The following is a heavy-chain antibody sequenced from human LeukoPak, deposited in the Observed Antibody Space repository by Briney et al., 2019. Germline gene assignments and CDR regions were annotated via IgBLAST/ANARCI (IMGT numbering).Heavy chain of an antibody. CDR1: ADSLTSCW. Sequence: GESLKISCKGSADSLTSCWIGWLRQMPGKGLEWMGIIYPGDSDTRYSPSFQGQVTISADKSISTAYLQLSSLKASDTAMYYCARLVEREGQFDPWGQGTLVTVSS. V-gene: IGHV5-51*01. D-gene: IGHD1-1*01. CDR2: IYPGDSDT. J-gene: IGHJ5*02. CDR3: ARLVEREGQFDP.